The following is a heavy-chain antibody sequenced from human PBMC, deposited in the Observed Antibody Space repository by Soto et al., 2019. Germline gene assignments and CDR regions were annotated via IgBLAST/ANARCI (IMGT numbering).Heavy chain of an antibody. J-gene: IGHJ6*02. CDR3: ARATVVTPFYYGMDV. V-gene: IGHV1-3*01. D-gene: IGHD4-17*01. CDR2: INAGNGNT. Sequence: ASVKVSCKASGYTFTSYAMHWVRQAPGQRLEWMGWINAGNGNTKYSQKFQGRVTITRDTSASTAYMELSSLRSEDTAVYYCARATVVTPFYYGMDVWGQGTTVPVS. CDR1: GYTFTSYA.